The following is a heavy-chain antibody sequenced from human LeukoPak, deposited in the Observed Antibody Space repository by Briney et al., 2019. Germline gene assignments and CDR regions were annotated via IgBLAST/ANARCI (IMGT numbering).Heavy chain of an antibody. D-gene: IGHD6-13*01. CDR2: ISAYNGNT. J-gene: IGHJ3*02. CDR1: GYTFTSYG. V-gene: IGHV1-18*01. CDR3: ARDPRLYSSSWYHAFDI. Sequence: GASVKVSCKASGYTFTSYGISWVRQAPGQGLEWMGWISAYNGNTNYAQKLQGRVTMTTDTSTSTAYMELRSLRSDDTAVYYCARDPRLYSSSWYHAFDIWGQGTMVTVSS.